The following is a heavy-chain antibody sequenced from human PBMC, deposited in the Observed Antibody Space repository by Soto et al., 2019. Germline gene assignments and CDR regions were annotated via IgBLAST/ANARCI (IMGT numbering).Heavy chain of an antibody. V-gene: IGHV3-23*01. CDR1: GYNFNKYA. CDR3: VRRAQYFDGTGFHAFDL. Sequence: EVQLLESGGGLRQPWGSLSLSCVASGYNFNKYAVSWVRQAPGKGLEWVSAISSGGDNTHYADSVKGRFTITRDNSKNMLYLEMNSLTVEDTAVYYCVRRAQYFDGTGFHAFDLWGQGTRVTVSS. J-gene: IGHJ3*01. CDR2: ISSGGDNT. D-gene: IGHD3-22*01.